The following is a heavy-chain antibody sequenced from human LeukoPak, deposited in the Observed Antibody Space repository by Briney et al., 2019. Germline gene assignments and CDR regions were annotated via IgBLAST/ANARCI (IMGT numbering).Heavy chain of an antibody. CDR1: GGSISSYY. CDR2: IYTSGST. J-gene: IGHJ6*02. D-gene: IGHD6-13*01. CDR3: ARSRIAADDYGMDV. Sequence: SETLPLTCTVSGGSISSYYWSWIRQPAGKGLEWIGRIYTSGSTNYNPSLKSRVTMSVDTSKNQFSLKLSSVTAADAAVYYCARSRIAADDYGMDVWGQGTTVTVSS. V-gene: IGHV4-4*07.